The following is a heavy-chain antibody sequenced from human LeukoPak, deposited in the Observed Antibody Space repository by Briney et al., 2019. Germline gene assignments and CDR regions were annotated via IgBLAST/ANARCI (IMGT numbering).Heavy chain of an antibody. V-gene: IGHV3-74*01. CDR1: GFTFSKYW. J-gene: IGHJ4*02. CDR3: ATKQWLAPPPDS. D-gene: IGHD6-19*01. Sequence: GGSLRLSCAASGFTFSKYWMLWVRQAPGKGLESVSRINSDETVTTYAHSVKGQFTVPRDNADNTKFLQINSVRDEDTAVYYCATKQWLAPPPDSWGQGTPVTVSS. CDR2: INSDETVT.